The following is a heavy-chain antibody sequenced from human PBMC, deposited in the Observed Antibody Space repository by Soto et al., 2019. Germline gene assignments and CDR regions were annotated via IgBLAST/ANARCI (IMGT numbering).Heavy chain of an antibody. Sequence: ASVKVSCKVSGYTLTELSMHWVRQAPGKGLEWMGGFDPEDGETIYAQKFQGRVTMTEDTSTDTAYMELSSLRSEDTAVYYCATVRRRYYYDSSGYNSDFYAYWSRGTLDTVSA. J-gene: IGHJ4*02. CDR3: ATVRRRYYYDSSGYNSDFYAY. V-gene: IGHV1-24*01. D-gene: IGHD3-22*01. CDR2: FDPEDGET. CDR1: GYTLTELS.